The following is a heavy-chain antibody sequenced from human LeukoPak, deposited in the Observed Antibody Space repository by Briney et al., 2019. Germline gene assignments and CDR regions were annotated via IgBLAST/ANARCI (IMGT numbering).Heavy chain of an antibody. CDR2: ITSRSTT. J-gene: IGHJ4*02. D-gene: IGHD3-10*01. CDR1: GFAFSTYG. Sequence: GGSLRLSCAASGFAFSTYGMNWVRQAPGKGLEWILYITSRSTTYYADSVRGRFTISRDNAKNSPYLEMNGLRDDDTAVYYCARRISGSYLDYWGKGTLVTVSS. V-gene: IGHV3-48*02. CDR3: ARRISGSYLDY.